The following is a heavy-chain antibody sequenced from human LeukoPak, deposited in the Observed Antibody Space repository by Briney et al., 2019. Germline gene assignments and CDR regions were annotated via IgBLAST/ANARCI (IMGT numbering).Heavy chain of an antibody. Sequence: GESLKISCKVSGYIFTTHWIAWVRQMPGKGLEWMGIIHPSDSDTAYSRSFQGQVTMSVDKSINTAYLQWSSLKASDTAMYYCARYGGQSPDPYYYYMDVWGKGTTVTVSS. V-gene: IGHV5-51*01. CDR3: ARYGGQSPDPYYYYMDV. J-gene: IGHJ6*03. D-gene: IGHD4-23*01. CDR1: GYIFTTHW. CDR2: IHPSDSDT.